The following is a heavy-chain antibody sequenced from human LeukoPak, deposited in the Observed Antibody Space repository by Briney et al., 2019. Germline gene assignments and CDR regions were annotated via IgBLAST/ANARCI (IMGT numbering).Heavy chain of an antibody. CDR3: ASLWNTAMAPAY. CDR2: IYYSGST. Sequence: SETLSLTCTVSGGSISSYYWSWFRQPPGKGLEWIGYIYYSGSTNYNPSLKSRVTISVDTSKNQFSLKLSSVTAADTAVYYCASLWNTAMAPAYWGQGTLVTVSS. D-gene: IGHD5-18*01. J-gene: IGHJ4*02. V-gene: IGHV4-59*01. CDR1: GGSISSYY.